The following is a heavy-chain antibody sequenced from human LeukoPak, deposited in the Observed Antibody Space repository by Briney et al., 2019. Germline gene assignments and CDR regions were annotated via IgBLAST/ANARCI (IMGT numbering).Heavy chain of an antibody. J-gene: IGHJ3*02. CDR1: GYTFTSYG. CDR3: ARDTKSEFPIPKEIAPVTYDFWSEPAFDI. V-gene: IGHV1-18*01. CDR2: ISAYNGNT. D-gene: IGHD3-3*01. Sequence: ASVKVSCKASGYTFTSYGISWVRQAPGQGLEWMGWISAYNGNTNYAQKLQGRVTMTTDTSTSTAYMELRSLRSDDTAVYYCARDTKSEFPIPKEIAPVTYDFWSEPAFDIWGQGTMVTVSS.